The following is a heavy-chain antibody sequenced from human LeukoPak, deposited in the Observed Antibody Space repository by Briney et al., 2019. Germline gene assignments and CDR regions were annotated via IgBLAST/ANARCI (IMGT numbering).Heavy chain of an antibody. V-gene: IGHV4-39*01. CDR2: IYYSGST. D-gene: IGHD4-17*01. CDR1: GASISRSDYF. CDR3: ARSSEYGDPFNY. J-gene: IGHJ4*02. Sequence: SETLSLTCTVSGASISRSDYFWGWIRQPPGKGLQWIGSIYYSGSTYYSPSLKGRVTISVDTSKNQFSLKLNSVTAADTAVYYCARSSEYGDPFNYWGQGTLVTVSS.